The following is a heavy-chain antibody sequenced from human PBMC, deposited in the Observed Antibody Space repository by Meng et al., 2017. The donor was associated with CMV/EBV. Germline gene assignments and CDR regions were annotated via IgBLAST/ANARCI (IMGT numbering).Heavy chain of an antibody. J-gene: IGHJ4*02. CDR1: GGSIRGCDYY. CDR2: LYYSGST. Sequence: GQLPRSGRGLLKPSQPLSLTCPASGGSIRGCDYYWSCTRPPQGQGWEWIGYLYYSGSTYSNPSLKGRVTIAASTSKIQFSLRLISVAAAATALYYCARDNRRGGVDYWGQGTLVTVSS. V-gene: IGHV4-30-4*08. D-gene: IGHD3-3*01. CDR3: ARDNRRGGVDY.